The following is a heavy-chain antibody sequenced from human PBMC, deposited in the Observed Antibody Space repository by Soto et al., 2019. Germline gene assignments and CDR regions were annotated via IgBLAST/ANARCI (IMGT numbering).Heavy chain of an antibody. D-gene: IGHD3-16*01. CDR3: ARAPPGPAPRWGV. CDR2: IYPTGKT. CDR1: NGSISSGGYS. J-gene: IGHJ6*02. V-gene: IGHV4-30-2*01. Sequence: PSETLSLTCTVSNGSISSGGYSWSWIRQTPGKGLEWIGYIYPTGKTYYNPSLKNRATLSIDTSLNQFSLQLTSVTAADTAVYYCARAPPGPAPRWGVWGHGTTVTVSS.